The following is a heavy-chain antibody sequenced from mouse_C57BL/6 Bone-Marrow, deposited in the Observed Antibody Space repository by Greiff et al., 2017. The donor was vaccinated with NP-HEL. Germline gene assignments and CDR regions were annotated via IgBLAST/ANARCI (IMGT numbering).Heavy chain of an antibody. CDR3: TRGGYGYFDY. J-gene: IGHJ2*01. CDR2: ISSGGDYI. Sequence: EVKLMESGEGLVKPGGSLKLSCAASGFTFSSYAMSCVRQTPEKTLEWVAYISSGGDYIYYADTVKGRFTISREKARNTLDLQMSSLKSEDTAMDYWTRGGYGYFDYWGQGTTLTVSS. V-gene: IGHV5-9-1*02. D-gene: IGHD2-2*01. CDR1: GFTFSSYA.